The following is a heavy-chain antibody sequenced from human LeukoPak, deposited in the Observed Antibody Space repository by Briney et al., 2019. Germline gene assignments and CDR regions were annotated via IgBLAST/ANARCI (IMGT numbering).Heavy chain of an antibody. J-gene: IGHJ4*02. CDR2: IKYDASDE. CDR3: ARGQSVGWEIGVCDF. CDR1: GFTFSTYW. D-gene: IGHD1-26*01. V-gene: IGHV3-33*08. Sequence: GGSLRLSCAASGFTFSTYWMTWVRQAPGKGLEWVSLIKYDASDEYYADAVKGRFTISRDDSRNTLYLQMNSLRAEDTAVYYCARGQSVGWEIGVCDFWGQGSLVTVAS.